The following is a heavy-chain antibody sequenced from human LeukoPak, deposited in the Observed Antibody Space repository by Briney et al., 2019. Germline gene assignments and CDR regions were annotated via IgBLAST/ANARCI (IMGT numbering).Heavy chain of an antibody. V-gene: IGHV1-2*02. D-gene: IGHD6-13*01. CDR2: INPNSGGT. CDR1: GYTFTGYY. CDR3: ESSGSSWPDY. J-gene: IGHJ4*02. Sequence: AASVQVSCKASGYTFTGYYMHWVRQAPRQGLEWMGWINPNSGGTNYAQKFQGRVTMTRDTSISTAYMEDRRRTGGVLPVYYAESSGSSWPDYWGQGTLVTVSS.